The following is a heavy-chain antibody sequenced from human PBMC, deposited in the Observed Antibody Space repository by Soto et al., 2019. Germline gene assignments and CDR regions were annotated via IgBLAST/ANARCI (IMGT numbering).Heavy chain of an antibody. J-gene: IGHJ6*03. CDR1: GFSFSTSGMC. V-gene: IGHV2-70*11. CDR2: IDWDDDK. D-gene: IGHD3-3*01. Sequence: SGPTLVNPTQTLTLTCTFSGFSFSTSGMCVSWIRQPPGKALEWLARIDWDDDKYYSTSLKTRLTISKDTSKNQVVLTMTNMDPVDTATYYCARTQIAVLRFLEWSGSPYYYMDVWGKGTTVTVSS. CDR3: ARTQIAVLRFLEWSGSPYYYMDV.